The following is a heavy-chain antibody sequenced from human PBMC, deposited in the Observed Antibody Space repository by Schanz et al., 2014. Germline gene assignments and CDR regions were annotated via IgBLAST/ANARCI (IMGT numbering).Heavy chain of an antibody. V-gene: IGHV3-33*08. CDR3: AQDRATETYYSDEPTRDN. J-gene: IGHJ3*02. D-gene: IGHD1-26*01. CDR2: IWSDRSNK. Sequence: VQLVESGGGLVQPGGSLRLSCAASGFTFSSYSMNWVRQAPGKGLEWVPDIWSDRSNKYYADSVKGRFTISRDNSKNTLKLQMNSQRAEETAEYTCAQDRATETYYSDEPTRDNWGQGTMLTVSS. CDR1: GFTFSSYS.